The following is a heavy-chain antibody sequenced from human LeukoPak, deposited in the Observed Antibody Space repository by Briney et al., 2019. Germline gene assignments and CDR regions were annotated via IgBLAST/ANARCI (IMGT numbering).Heavy chain of an antibody. D-gene: IGHD4-17*01. CDR2: ISYDGSNK. CDR3: AKDPRMTTVTKGDY. CDR1: GFTFSSYG. J-gene: IGHJ4*02. V-gene: IGHV3-30*18. Sequence: PGRSLRLSCAASGFTFSSYGMHWVRQAPGKGLEGVAVISYDGSNKYYADSVKGRFTISRDNSKNTLYLQMNSLRAEDTAVYYCAKDPRMTTVTKGDYWGQGTLVTVSS.